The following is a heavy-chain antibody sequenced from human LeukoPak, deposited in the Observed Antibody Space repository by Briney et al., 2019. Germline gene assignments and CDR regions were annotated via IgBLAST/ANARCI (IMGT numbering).Heavy chain of an antibody. D-gene: IGHD4-17*01. CDR1: GGSFSGYY. CDR2: INHSGST. Sequence: SETLSLTCAVYGGSFSGYYWSWIRQPPGKGLEWIGEINHSGSTNYNPSLKSRVTISVDTSKNQFSLKLSSVTASDTAVYYCAGARDYGDYEGAFDIWGQGTMVTVSS. V-gene: IGHV4-34*01. J-gene: IGHJ3*02. CDR3: AGARDYGDYEGAFDI.